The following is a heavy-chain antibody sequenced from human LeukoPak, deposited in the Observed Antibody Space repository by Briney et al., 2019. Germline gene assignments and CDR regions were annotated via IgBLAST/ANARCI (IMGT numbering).Heavy chain of an antibody. Sequence: SETLSLTCAVSGYSISSGYYRGWIRQPPGKGLEWIGSIYHSGSTYYNPSLKSRVTISVDTSKNQFSLKLSSVTAADTAVYYCARDRGLFYDILTGYLNWFDPWGQGTLVTVSS. V-gene: IGHV4-38-2*02. CDR1: GYSISSGYY. J-gene: IGHJ5*02. D-gene: IGHD3-9*01. CDR3: ARDRGLFYDILTGYLNWFDP. CDR2: IYHSGST.